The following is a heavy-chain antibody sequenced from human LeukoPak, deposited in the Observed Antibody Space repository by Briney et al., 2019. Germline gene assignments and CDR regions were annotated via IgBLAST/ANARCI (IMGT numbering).Heavy chain of an antibody. J-gene: IGHJ4*02. Sequence: PGGSLRLSCAASGFTFSSYSMNWVRQAPGKGLEWVSSISSSSSCIYYADSVKGRFTISRDNAKNSLYLQMNSLRAEDTAVYYCAKKDLPSDYWGQGTLVTVSS. CDR3: AKKDLPSDY. CDR1: GFTFSSYS. D-gene: IGHD2-2*01. CDR2: ISSSSSCI. V-gene: IGHV3-21*01.